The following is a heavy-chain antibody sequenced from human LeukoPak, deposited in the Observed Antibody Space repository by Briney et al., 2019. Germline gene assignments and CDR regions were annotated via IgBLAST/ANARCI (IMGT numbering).Heavy chain of an antibody. Sequence: GASVKVSCKAPGYTFTTYHMHWVRQAPGQGLEWMGIINPSGGSTSYAQKFQGRVTMIRDTSTSTVYMDLSSLRSEDTAVYYCARGYYYDSSAGPSEYWGQGTLVTVSS. CDR1: GYTFTTYH. J-gene: IGHJ4*02. CDR3: ARGYYYDSSAGPSEY. CDR2: INPSGGST. V-gene: IGHV1-46*01. D-gene: IGHD3-22*01.